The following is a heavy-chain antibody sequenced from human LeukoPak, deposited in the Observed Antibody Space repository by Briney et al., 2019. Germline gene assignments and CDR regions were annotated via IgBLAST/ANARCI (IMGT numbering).Heavy chain of an antibody. Sequence: SVKVSCKASGGTFSSYAISWVRQAPGQGLEWMGGIIPIFGTANYAQKFQGRVTITADESTSTAYMELSCLRSEDTAVYYCARDNSVGDIAWWFDPWGQGTLVTVSS. J-gene: IGHJ5*02. V-gene: IGHV1-69*13. D-gene: IGHD3-10*01. CDR3: ARDNSVGDIAWWFDP. CDR1: GGTFSSYA. CDR2: IIPIFGTA.